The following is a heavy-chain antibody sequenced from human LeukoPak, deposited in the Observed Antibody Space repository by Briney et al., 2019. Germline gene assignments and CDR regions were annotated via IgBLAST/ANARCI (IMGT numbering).Heavy chain of an antibody. D-gene: IGHD1-26*01. CDR3: ARGGSYTMVKNY. CDR1: GGSISSGSYY. V-gene: IGHV4-39*07. J-gene: IGHJ4*02. CDR2: VFYSGST. Sequence: SETLSLTCTVSGGSISSGSYYWGWIRQPPGKGLEWIGSVFYSGSTYYNPSLKSRVTIPVDTSKNQFSLRLGSVTAADTAVYYCARGGSYTMVKNYWGQGTLVTVSS.